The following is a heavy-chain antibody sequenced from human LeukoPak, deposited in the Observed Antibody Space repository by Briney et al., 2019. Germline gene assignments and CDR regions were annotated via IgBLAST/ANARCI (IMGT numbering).Heavy chain of an antibody. D-gene: IGHD1-26*01. V-gene: IGHV5-51*06. CDR2: IYPADSDT. CDR1: GYSFSDYW. CDR3: AVTATNSRYFDS. Sequence: GESLKISCKGSGYSFSDYWIGWVRQVPGKGLEWMGFIYPADSDTRYSPSFQGQVTISADKSITTAYLQWRSLKASDTAMYYCAVTATNSRYFDSWGQGALVTVSS. J-gene: IGHJ4*02.